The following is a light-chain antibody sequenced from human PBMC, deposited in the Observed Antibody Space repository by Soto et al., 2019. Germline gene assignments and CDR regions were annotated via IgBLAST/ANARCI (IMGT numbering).Light chain of an antibody. V-gene: IGLV2-14*01. Sequence: QSALTQPASVSGSPGQSITISCTGTSSDVGGYNYVSWYQQHPGKAPKVMIYEVSNRPSGVSNRFSGSKSGNTASLTISGLQAEDEADYYCGSYTISGTPDVFGTGTKVTVL. J-gene: IGLJ1*01. CDR2: EVS. CDR3: GSYTISGTPDV. CDR1: SSDVGGYNY.